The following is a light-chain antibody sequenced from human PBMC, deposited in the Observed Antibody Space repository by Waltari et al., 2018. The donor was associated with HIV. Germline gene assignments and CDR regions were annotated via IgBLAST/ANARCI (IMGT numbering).Light chain of an antibody. CDR3: QQYNTYSWT. CDR1: QSISSW. Sequence: DIQMTQSPSTLSASVGDRVTITCRATQSISSWLAWYQQKPGKAPKLLIYKASSLEVRVPSTFSGSGSGTEVALTISSLQPDDFATYYCQQYNTYSWTFGQGTKVEIK. J-gene: IGKJ1*01. V-gene: IGKV1-5*03. CDR2: KAS.